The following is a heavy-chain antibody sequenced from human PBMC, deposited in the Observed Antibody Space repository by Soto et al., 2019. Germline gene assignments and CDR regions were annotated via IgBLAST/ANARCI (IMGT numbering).Heavy chain of an antibody. CDR3: AGAGTPLDY. Sequence: QVQLVQSGAEVKKPGASVKVSCKTSGYTFTNFGLSWVRQAPGQGLEWMGWISAYNGNTNYAQNFQGRVTMTTDTATGTAYMELRSLRSDDTAVYYCAGAGTPLDYWGQGTLVTVSS. CDR1: GYTFTNFG. J-gene: IGHJ4*02. CDR2: ISAYNGNT. V-gene: IGHV1-18*01. D-gene: IGHD3-10*01.